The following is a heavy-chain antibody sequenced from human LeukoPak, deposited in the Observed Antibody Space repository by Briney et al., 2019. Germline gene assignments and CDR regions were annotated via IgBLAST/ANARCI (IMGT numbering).Heavy chain of an antibody. Sequence: GGSLRLSCAASGFTFSSYWMSWVRQAPGKGLEWVSAISGSGGSTYYADSVKGRFTISRDNSKNTLYLQMNSLRAEDTAVYYCAKGSRAYTTTNFDYWGQGTLVTVSS. D-gene: IGHD2-21*01. CDR2: ISGSGGST. CDR1: GFTFSSYW. V-gene: IGHV3-23*01. J-gene: IGHJ4*02. CDR3: AKGSRAYTTTNFDY.